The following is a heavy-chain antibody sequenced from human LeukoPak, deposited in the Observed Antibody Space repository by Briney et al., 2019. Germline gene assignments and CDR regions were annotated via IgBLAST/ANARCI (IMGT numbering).Heavy chain of an antibody. D-gene: IGHD5-24*01. V-gene: IGHV3-30*02. CDR1: GFTFNSYG. Sequence: GGSLRLSCAASGFTFNSYGMHWIRQAPGKGLEWVAFIRYDGSYEYYGDSVKGRFTISRDNSKTTLYLQMNSLRSEDTAVYYCAKDGGLHLYYYYNYMDIWGKGTTVTVSS. CDR2: IRYDGSYE. CDR3: AKDGGLHLYYYYNYMDI. J-gene: IGHJ6*03.